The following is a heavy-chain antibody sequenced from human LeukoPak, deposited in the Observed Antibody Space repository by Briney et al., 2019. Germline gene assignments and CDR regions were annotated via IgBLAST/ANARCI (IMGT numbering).Heavy chain of an antibody. CDR3: ARDLRDYDILTGYNYADYYYYGMDV. CDR1: GDSVSSNSAA. V-gene: IGHV6-1*01. CDR2: TYYRSKWYN. J-gene: IGHJ6*02. Sequence: SQTLSLTCAISGDSVSSNSAAWNWIRQSPSRGLEWLGRTYYRSKWYNDYAVSVKSRITINPDTSKNQFSLQLNSVTPEDTAVYYSARDLRDYDILTGYNYADYYYYGMDVWGQGTTVTVSS. D-gene: IGHD3-9*01.